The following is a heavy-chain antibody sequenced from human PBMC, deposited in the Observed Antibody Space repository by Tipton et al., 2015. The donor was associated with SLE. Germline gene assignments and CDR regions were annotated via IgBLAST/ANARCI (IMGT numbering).Heavy chain of an antibody. CDR1: GGYIRFGSYY. J-gene: IGHJ6*03. D-gene: IGHD2-2*01. CDR3: AREGEIVVPLRAYYYLDV. CDR2: IYTSGYT. V-gene: IGHV4-61*02. Sequence: TLSLTCNVSGGYIRFGSYYWSWIRQPAGKGLEWIGRIYTSGYTDYSPSLKSRVTISLDTSKNQFSLKLSSVTAADTAMYYCAREGEIVVPLRAYYYLDVWGKGTTVTVSS.